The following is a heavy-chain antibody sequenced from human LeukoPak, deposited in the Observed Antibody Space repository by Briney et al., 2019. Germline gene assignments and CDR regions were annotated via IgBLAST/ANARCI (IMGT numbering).Heavy chain of an antibody. D-gene: IGHD2-2*01. J-gene: IGHJ6*02. CDR1: GGPFSRYY. CDR2: INHSAST. V-gene: IGHV4-34*01. Sequence: PSETLSLTCAVYGGPFSRYYWSWIRQPPGKGLERVGEINHSASTKYNPSLQSRVTISVDTSKNQFSLKLSSVTAADTAVYYCARDHIVVVPAAGYYYYGMDVWGQGTTVTVSS. CDR3: ARDHIVVVPAAGYYYYGMDV.